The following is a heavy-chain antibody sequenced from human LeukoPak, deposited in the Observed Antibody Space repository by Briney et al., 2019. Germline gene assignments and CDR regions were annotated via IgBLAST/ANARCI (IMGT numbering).Heavy chain of an antibody. CDR3: ARTASSYNWYFDR. Sequence: SETLSLTCIVSGFSIINYYLSWIRQPAGKGLEWIGRIYTSGSTNYNPSLKSRVTISVDKSKDQFSLRLSSVTAADTAVYYCARTASSYNWYFDRWGRGTLVTVSS. CDR2: IYTSGST. J-gene: IGHJ2*01. D-gene: IGHD4-11*01. V-gene: IGHV4-4*07. CDR1: GFSIINYY.